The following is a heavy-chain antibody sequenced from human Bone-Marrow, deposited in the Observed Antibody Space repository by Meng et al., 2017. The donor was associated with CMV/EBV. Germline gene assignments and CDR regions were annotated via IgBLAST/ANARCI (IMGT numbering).Heavy chain of an antibody. J-gene: IGHJ4*02. D-gene: IGHD3-10*01. CDR1: GYSINSDYY. CDR2: IYYSGST. CDR3: ARAPMVRGAPFDY. Sequence: SETLSLTCTVSGYSINSDYYWSWIRQPPGKGLEWIGYIYYSGSTNYNPSLKSRVTISVDTSKNQFSLKLSSVTAADTAVYYCARAPMVRGAPFDYWGQGTLVTVSS. V-gene: IGHV4-61*01.